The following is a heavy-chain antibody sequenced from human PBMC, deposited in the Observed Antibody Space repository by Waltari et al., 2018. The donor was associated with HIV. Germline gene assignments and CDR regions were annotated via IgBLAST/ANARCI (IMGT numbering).Heavy chain of an antibody. Sequence: QLQMGQSGTEVKKPGDSVKVSCRASGDTVADSYIHWMRQAPGQGLEWKGWISPNTGGTNYPQNFQCRVTLTIDTSLSTVFLELRSLRADDSAIYYCAREKRLGLDGMDVWGPGTTVIVSS. CDR2: ISPNTGGT. V-gene: IGHV1-2*02. CDR3: AREKRLGLDGMDV. CDR1: GDTVADSY. D-gene: IGHD6-19*01. J-gene: IGHJ6*02.